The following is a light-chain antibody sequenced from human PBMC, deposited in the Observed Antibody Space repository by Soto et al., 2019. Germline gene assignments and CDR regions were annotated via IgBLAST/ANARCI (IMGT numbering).Light chain of an antibody. CDR1: QGIRSW. Sequence: DIQMTKSQSSVSASVGDIVTITCRASQGIRSWLAWYQQKPAKAPKLLIYAASRLQSGVPSRFSGSGSGTDFTLTISSLQPEDFATYYWQQANSFPWTFGQGTKVEIE. CDR2: AAS. J-gene: IGKJ1*01. V-gene: IGKV1-12*01. CDR3: QQANSFPWT.